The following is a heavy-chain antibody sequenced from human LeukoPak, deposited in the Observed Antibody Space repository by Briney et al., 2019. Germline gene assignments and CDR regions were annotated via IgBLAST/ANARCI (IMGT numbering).Heavy chain of an antibody. CDR1: GFTFSSYS. CDR2: ISSSSSYI. J-gene: IGHJ4*02. CDR3: ARSTAMAEIAGLYYFDY. D-gene: IGHD5-18*01. Sequence: GGSLRLSCAASGFTFSSYSMNWVRQAPGKGLEWVSPISSSSSYIYYADSVKGRFTISRDNAKNSLYLQMNSLRAEDTAVYCCARSTAMAEIAGLYYFDYWGQGTLVTVSS. V-gene: IGHV3-21*01.